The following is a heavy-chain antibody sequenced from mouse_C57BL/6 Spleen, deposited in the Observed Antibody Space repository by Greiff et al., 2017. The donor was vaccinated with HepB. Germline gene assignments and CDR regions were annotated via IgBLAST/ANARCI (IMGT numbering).Heavy chain of an antibody. V-gene: IGHV1-42*01. Sequence: VQLKQSGPELVKPGASVKISCKASGYSFTGYYMNWVKQSPEKSLEWIGEINPSTGGTTYNQKFKAKATLTVDKSSSTAYMQLKRLTSEDSAVYYCARSLYYYGSSGWYFDVWGTGTTVTVSS. J-gene: IGHJ1*03. CDR3: ARSLYYYGSSGWYFDV. CDR2: INPSTGGT. CDR1: GYSFTGYY. D-gene: IGHD1-1*01.